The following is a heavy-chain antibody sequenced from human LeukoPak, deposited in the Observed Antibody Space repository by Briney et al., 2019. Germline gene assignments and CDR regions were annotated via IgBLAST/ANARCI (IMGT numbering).Heavy chain of an antibody. CDR2: IYPGDSDT. Sequence: GESLKISCKGSGYSFTSYWIGWVRQMPGKGLEWMGIIYPGDSDTGYSPSFQGQVTISADKSISTAYLQWSSLKASDTAMYYCARGLLPYYYYYGMDVWGQGTTVTVSS. V-gene: IGHV5-51*01. CDR3: ARGLLPYYYYYGMDV. CDR1: GYSFTSYW. D-gene: IGHD3-22*01. J-gene: IGHJ6*02.